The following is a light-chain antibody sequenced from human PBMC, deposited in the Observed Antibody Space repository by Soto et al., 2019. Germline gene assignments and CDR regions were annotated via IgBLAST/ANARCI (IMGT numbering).Light chain of an antibody. CDR1: QSINNW. Sequence: DIQMTQSPSTLSASVGDRITITCRASQSINNWLAWYQQKPGEAPKLLIYEGPTLERGVPSRFSGSGSATEFTLTSTRLQPDDFATFYCQQYKTYARTFGQGTKVEVK. CDR3: QQYKTYART. J-gene: IGKJ1*01. V-gene: IGKV1-5*03. CDR2: EGP.